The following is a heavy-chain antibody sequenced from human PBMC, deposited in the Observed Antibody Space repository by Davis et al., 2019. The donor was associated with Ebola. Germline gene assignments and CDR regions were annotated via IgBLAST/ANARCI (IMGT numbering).Heavy chain of an antibody. D-gene: IGHD6-13*01. CDR3: ARVVEYSSSWEDY. CDR1: GYTFTSYG. CDR2: INPSGGST. Sequence: ASVKVSCKASGYTFTSYGISWVRQAPGQGLEWMGIINPSGGSTSYAQKFQGRVTMTRDTSTSTAYMELRSLRSDDTAVYYCARVVEYSSSWEDYWGQGTLVTVSS. V-gene: IGHV1-46*01. J-gene: IGHJ4*02.